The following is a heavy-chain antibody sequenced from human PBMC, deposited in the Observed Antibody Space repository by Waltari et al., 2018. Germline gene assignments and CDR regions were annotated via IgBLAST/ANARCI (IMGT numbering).Heavy chain of an antibody. D-gene: IGHD1-26*01. Sequence: HSGSTNYNPSLKSRVTISVDKSKNQFSLKLSSVTAADTAVYYCAEAPGATTPKGYWGQGTLVTVSS. CDR2: HSGST. V-gene: IGHV4-4*02. J-gene: IGHJ4*02. CDR3: AEAPGATTPKGY.